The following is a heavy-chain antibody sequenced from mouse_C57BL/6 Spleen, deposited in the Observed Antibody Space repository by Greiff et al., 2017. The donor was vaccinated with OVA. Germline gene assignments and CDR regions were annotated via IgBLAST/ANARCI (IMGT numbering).Heavy chain of an antibody. D-gene: IGHD2-3*01. Sequence: VQLVESGPGLVAPSQSLSISCTVSGFSLTSYAISWVRQPPGKGLEWLGEIWTGGGTNYNSALKSRLSISKDNSKSQVFLKMNSLQTDDTARYYCARCRRDGYYVYWYFDVWGTGTTVTVSS. CDR2: IWTGGGT. CDR3: ARCRRDGYYVYWYFDV. V-gene: IGHV2-9-1*01. J-gene: IGHJ1*03. CDR1: GFSLTSYA.